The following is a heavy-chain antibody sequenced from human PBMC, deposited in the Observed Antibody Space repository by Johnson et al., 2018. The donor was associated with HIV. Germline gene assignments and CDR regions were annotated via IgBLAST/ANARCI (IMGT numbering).Heavy chain of an antibody. J-gene: IGHJ3*02. CDR1: GFTFDDYG. V-gene: IGHV3-20*04. CDR2: INWNGGST. CDR3: ARAFETYSSSWSDAFDI. Sequence: VQLVESGGGVVRPGGSLRLSCAASGFTFDDYGMSWVRQAPGKGLEWVSGINWNGGSTGYADSVKGRFTISRDNAKNSLYLQMNSLRAEYTALYYCARAFETYSSSWSDAFDICGQGTMVTVSS. D-gene: IGHD6-13*01.